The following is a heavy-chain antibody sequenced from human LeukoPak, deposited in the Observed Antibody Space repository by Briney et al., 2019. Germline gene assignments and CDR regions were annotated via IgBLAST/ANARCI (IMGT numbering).Heavy chain of an antibody. J-gene: IGHJ4*02. V-gene: IGHV1-2*02. Sequence: ASVKVSCKASGYTFTGYYMHWVRQAPGQGLEWMGWINPNSGGTNYAQKFQGRVTMTRDTSISTAYMELSRLRSDGTAVYYCARVDAPFGEYYFDYWGQGTLVTVSS. CDR1: GYTFTGYY. D-gene: IGHD3-10*01. CDR3: ARVDAPFGEYYFDY. CDR2: INPNSGGT.